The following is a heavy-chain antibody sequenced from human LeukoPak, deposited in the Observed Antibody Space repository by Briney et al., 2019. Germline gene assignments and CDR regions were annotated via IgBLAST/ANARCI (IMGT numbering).Heavy chain of an antibody. CDR2: IHHSGST. J-gene: IGHJ4*02. D-gene: IGHD1-26*01. Sequence: PSETLSLTCTVSGGSISSYYWSWIRQPPGNGLEWIGYIHHSGSTNYNPSLKSRITISVDTSKNQFSLRLSSVTAADTAVYYCARIGTAGATHDYWGQGTLVIVSS. CDR1: GGSISSYY. V-gene: IGHV4-59*01. CDR3: ARIGTAGATHDY.